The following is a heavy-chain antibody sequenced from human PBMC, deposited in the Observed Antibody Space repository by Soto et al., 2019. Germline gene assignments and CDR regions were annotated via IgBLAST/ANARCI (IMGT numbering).Heavy chain of an antibody. CDR2: VWYDGSSK. J-gene: IGHJ4*02. CDR1: GFTFSNFG. V-gene: IGHV3-33*06. D-gene: IGHD3-22*01. CDR3: AKLVTYYYDSSVDY. Sequence: GGSLRLSCEASGFTFSNFGMNWVRQAPGKGLEWVARVWYDGSSKYYVDSVKGRFTISRDNSKETVYLQMNSLRAEDTGVYYCAKLVTYYYDSSVDYWGQGTPVTVSS.